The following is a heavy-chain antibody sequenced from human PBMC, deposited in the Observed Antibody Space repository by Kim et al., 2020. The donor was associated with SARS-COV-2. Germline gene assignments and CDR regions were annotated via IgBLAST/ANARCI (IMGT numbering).Heavy chain of an antibody. Sequence: ASVKVSCKASGYTFTSYAMNWVRQAPGQGLEWMGWINTNTGNPTYAQGFTGRFVFSLDTSVSTAYLQLSSLKAEHTAVYYCAREGYSSSWYSYYYYYAMDVWGQGTTVTVSS. J-gene: IGHJ6*02. CDR1: GYTFTSYA. D-gene: IGHD6-13*01. CDR3: AREGYSSSWYSYYYYYAMDV. CDR2: INTNTGNP. V-gene: IGHV7-4-1*02.